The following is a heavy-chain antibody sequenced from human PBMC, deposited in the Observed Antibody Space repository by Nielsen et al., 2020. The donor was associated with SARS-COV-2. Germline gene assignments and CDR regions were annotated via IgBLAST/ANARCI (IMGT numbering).Heavy chain of an antibody. CDR2: ISASSSTI. D-gene: IGHD6-13*01. Sequence: GGSLRLSCAASGFTFNSYWMNWVRQAPGKGLEWVSYISASSSTIYYADSVKGRFSISRDNAKNSLYLQMNSLRDEDTAVYYCARLAAAGAFYYYGMDVWGQGTTVTVSS. J-gene: IGHJ6*02. CDR1: GFTFNSYW. CDR3: ARLAAAGAFYYYGMDV. V-gene: IGHV3-48*02.